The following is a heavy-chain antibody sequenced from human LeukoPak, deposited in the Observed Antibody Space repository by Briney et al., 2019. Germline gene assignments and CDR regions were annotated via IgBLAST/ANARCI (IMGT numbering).Heavy chain of an antibody. J-gene: IGHJ4*02. Sequence: SETLSLTCTVSGGSISSYYWSWIRQPPGKGLEWIGYIYYSGSTNYNPSLKSRVTISVDTSKNQFSLKLSSVTAADTAVYYCARRGGARHFDYWGRGTLVTVSS. CDR3: ARRGGARHFDY. V-gene: IGHV4-59*08. CDR1: GGSISSYY. D-gene: IGHD1-26*01. CDR2: IYYSGST.